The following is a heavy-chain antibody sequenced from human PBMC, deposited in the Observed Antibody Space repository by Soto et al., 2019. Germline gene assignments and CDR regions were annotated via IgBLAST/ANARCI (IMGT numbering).Heavy chain of an antibody. D-gene: IGHD6-19*01. J-gene: IGHJ4*02. CDR1: GFTFSSYA. V-gene: IGHV3-23*01. CDR2: ISGSGGST. CDR3: AKYSSGGYYPFDY. Sequence: EVQLLESGGGLVQPGGSLRLSCAASGFTFSSYAMSWVRQAPGEGLEWVSAISGSGGSTYYADSVKGRFTISRDNSKNTLCLKMNSLRAEDTAVYYCAKYSSGGYYPFDYWGQGTLVTVSS.